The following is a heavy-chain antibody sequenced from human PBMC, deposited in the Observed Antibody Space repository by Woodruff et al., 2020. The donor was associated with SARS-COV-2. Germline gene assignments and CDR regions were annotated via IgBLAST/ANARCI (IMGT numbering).Heavy chain of an antibody. V-gene: IGHV4-4*02. CDR2: IYHSGST. D-gene: IGHD3-10*01. CDR3: ARAKPFGEYYFDY. Sequence: IGEIYHSGSTNYNPSLKSRVTISVDKSKNQFSLKLSSVTAADPAVYYCARAKPFGEYYFDYWGQGTLVTVSS. J-gene: IGHJ4*02.